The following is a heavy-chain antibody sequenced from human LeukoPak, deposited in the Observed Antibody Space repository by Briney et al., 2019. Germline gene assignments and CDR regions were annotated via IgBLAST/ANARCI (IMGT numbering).Heavy chain of an antibody. CDR2: IGKDGRGH. CDR3: ARDLDYYATDY. J-gene: IGHJ4*02. Sequence: PGGSLRLSCAASGFSLSNYWMSWVRQAPGKGLEWVANIGKDGRGHHYVDSVRGRFTISRDNAKNSLYLQMDSLRVDDTGVYYCARDLDYYATDYWGQGTLVTVSS. V-gene: IGHV3-7*01. CDR1: GFSLSNYW. D-gene: IGHD3/OR15-3a*01.